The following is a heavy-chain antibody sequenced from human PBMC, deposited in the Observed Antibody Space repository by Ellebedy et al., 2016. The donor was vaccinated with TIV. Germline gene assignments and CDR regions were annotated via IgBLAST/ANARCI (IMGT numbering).Heavy chain of an antibody. V-gene: IGHV4-39*01. Sequence: SETLSLXXAVTGVSVTSSGDYWGWIRQPPGKGLEWIGSVYYSGHTYYNTSLQSRARISVDPSKNEISLRMSSVTAADTAVYYCAGHPADFDFWGQGTLVTVSS. CDR1: GVSVTSSGDY. J-gene: IGHJ4*02. CDR2: VYYSGHT. CDR3: AGHPADFDF.